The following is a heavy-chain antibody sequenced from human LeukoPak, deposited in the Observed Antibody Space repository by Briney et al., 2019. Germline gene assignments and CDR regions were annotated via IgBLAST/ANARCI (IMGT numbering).Heavy chain of an antibody. J-gene: IGHJ6*02. V-gene: IGHV3-21*01. CDR2: ISSSSSYI. CDR3: ARSLAAGGYYYGMDV. Sequence: GGSLRHSCAASGFTFSSYSMNWVRQAPGKGLEWVSSISSSSSYIYYADSVKGRFTISRDNAKNSLYLQMNSLRAEDTAVYYCARSLAAGGYYYGMDVWGQGTTVTVSS. D-gene: IGHD6-13*01. CDR1: GFTFSSYS.